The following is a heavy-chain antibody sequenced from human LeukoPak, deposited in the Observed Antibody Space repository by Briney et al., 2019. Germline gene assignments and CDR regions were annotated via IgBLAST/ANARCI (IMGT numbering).Heavy chain of an antibody. CDR3: ARGGYYEGAPDY. CDR2: INHDGSEK. V-gene: IGHV3-7*01. J-gene: IGHJ4*02. CDR1: GFTFSSYW. Sequence: GGTLRLSCAASGFTFSSYWMSWVRQAPGKGLEWVANINHDGSEKYYVDFVTGPVTISRDHATNSLYLQMNSLRAEDTAVYYCARGGYYEGAPDYWGQGTLVTVSS. D-gene: IGHD2/OR15-2a*01.